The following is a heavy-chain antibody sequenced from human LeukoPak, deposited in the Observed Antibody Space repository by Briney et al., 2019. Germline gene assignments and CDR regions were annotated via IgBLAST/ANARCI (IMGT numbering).Heavy chain of an antibody. CDR2: ISWNSGSI. Sequence: PGRSLRLSCAASGFTFDDYAMHWVRQAPGKGLEWVSGISWNSGSIGYADSVKGRFTISRDNAKNSLYLQMNSLRAEDTALYYCAKDKGGYVFDYWGQGTLVTVSS. D-gene: IGHD5-12*01. J-gene: IGHJ4*02. CDR1: GFTFDDYA. V-gene: IGHV3-9*01. CDR3: AKDKGGYVFDY.